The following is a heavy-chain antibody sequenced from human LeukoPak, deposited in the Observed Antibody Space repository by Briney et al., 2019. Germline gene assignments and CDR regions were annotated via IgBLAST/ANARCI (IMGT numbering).Heavy chain of an antibody. D-gene: IGHD5-12*01. CDR2: MNPNSGNT. Sequence: GASVKVSCKASGYTFTSYDINWVRQATGQGLEWMGWMNPNSGNTGYAQKFQGRVTMTRNTSISTAYMELSSLRSEDTAVYYRARVRAKLRNYHLYYFDYWGQGTLVTVSS. CDR3: ARVRAKLRNYHLYYFDY. CDR1: GYTFTSYD. V-gene: IGHV1-8*01. J-gene: IGHJ4*02.